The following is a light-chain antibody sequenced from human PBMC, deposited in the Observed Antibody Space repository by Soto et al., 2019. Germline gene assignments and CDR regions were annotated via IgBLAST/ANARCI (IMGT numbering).Light chain of an antibody. J-gene: IGKJ4*01. CDR2: AAS. CDR3: QQTTSFPLT. Sequence: DIQMTQSPSSVSASVGDRVTITCRASQGIVSWLAWYQQKPGKAPKLLIYAASNLQSGVPLRFSGSGSGTDFTLTISSLQPEDFATYYCQQTTSFPLTFGGGTKVELK. CDR1: QGIVSW. V-gene: IGKV1-12*01.